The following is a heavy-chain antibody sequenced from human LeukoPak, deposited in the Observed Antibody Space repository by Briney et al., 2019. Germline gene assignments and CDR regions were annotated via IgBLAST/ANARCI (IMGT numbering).Heavy chain of an antibody. CDR1: GGSISSYY. D-gene: IGHD5-24*01. CDR3: ASPREMATIYDAFDV. CDR2: IYHSGSS. J-gene: IGHJ3*01. V-gene: IGHV4-4*08. Sequence: SETLSLTCTVSGGSISSYYWSWIRQPPGKGLEWIGNIYHSGSSNYNPSLKSRVTLSVDTSKNQLSLKLNSMTAADAAVYYCASPREMATIYDAFDVWGQGTRVSVSS.